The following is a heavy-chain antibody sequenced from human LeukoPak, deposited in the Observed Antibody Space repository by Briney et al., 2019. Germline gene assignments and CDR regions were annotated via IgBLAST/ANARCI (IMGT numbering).Heavy chain of an antibody. CDR2: IYYSGRTVGNA. J-gene: IGHJ4*02. CDR1: GFTFSSYA. V-gene: IGHV4-39*01. Sequence: ETGGFLRLSCAASGFTFSSYAMSWIRQPPGKGLEWIGIIYYSGRTVGNAYYNQSLKGRATISLDTSKNQFSLNLRSVTAADTAVYYCARLEWCESDYWGQGTLVTVSS. CDR3: ARLEWCESDY. D-gene: IGHD2-15*01.